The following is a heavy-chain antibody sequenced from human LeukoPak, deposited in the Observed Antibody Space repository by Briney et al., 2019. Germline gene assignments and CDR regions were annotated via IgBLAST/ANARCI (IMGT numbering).Heavy chain of an antibody. V-gene: IGHV4-59*01. CDR2: IYYSGST. CDR1: GGSISSYY. CDR3: ARDNWATDYYYGMDV. D-gene: IGHD7-27*01. Sequence: SETLSLTCTVFGGSISSYYWSWIRQPPGKGLEWIGYIYYSGSTNYNPSLKSRVTISVDTSKNQFSLKLSSVTAADTAVYYCARDNWATDYYYGMDVWGKGTTVTVSS. J-gene: IGHJ6*04.